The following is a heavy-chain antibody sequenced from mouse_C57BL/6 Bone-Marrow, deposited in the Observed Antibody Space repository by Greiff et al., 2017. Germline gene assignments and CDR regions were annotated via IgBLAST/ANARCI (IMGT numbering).Heavy chain of an antibody. Sequence: VKLVESGPGLVAPSQSLSITCTVSGFSLTCYGVSWVRPPPGKGLEWLGVIWGDGSTNYPSALISRLSISKDNSKSQVFLKLNSLQTDDTATYYCAKPDSNQYAMDYWGQGTSVTVSS. CDR3: AKPDSNQYAMDY. CDR2: IWGDGST. CDR1: GFSLTCYG. J-gene: IGHJ4*01. D-gene: IGHD2-5*01. V-gene: IGHV2-3*01.